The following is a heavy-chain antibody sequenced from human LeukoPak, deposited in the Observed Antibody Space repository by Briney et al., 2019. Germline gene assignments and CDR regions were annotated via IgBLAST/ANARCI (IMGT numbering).Heavy chain of an antibody. J-gene: IGHJ4*02. CDR3: ARQGQAPYYFDY. CDR1: GGSINTYY. D-gene: IGHD6-6*01. CDR2: IYYSGST. V-gene: IGHV4-59*08. Sequence: SETLSLTCTVSGGSINTYYWTWIRQPPGKGLEWIGYIYYSGSTNYNPSLKSRVTISVDTSMNQFSLKLSSVTAADTAVYYCARQGQAPYYFDYWGQGTQVTVSS.